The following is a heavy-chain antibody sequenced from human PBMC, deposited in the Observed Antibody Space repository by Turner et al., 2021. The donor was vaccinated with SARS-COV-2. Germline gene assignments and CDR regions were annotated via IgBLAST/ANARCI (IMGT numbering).Heavy chain of an antibody. J-gene: IGHJ4*02. D-gene: IGHD2-15*01. CDR1: GFTVSNYG. CDR3: AKSGGMYCSGGNCYSSYFDY. V-gene: IGHV3-30*18. CDR2: ISYDGSNK. Sequence: VQLVESGGGLIQPGGSLRLSCAASGFTVSNYGVHWVRQAPGKGLEWVAVISYDGSNKYYADSVKGRFTISRDNSKNTLYLQMNSLRAEDTAVYYCAKSGGMYCSGGNCYSSYFDYWGQGTLVTVSS.